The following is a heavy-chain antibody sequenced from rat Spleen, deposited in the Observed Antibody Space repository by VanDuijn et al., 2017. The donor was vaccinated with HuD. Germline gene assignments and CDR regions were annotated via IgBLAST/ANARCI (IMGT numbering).Heavy chain of an antibody. CDR3: TRDRYGGSAYNWFAY. V-gene: IGHV5-22*01. CDR2: ISYEGSST. Sequence: EVQLVESGGGLVQPGRSLKLSCAASGFTFSNYDMAWVRQAPKKGLEWVASISYEGSSTYYGDSVKGRFTISRDNAKSTLYLQMNSLRSEDTATYYCTRDRYGGSAYNWFAYWGQGTLVTVSS. J-gene: IGHJ3*01. D-gene: IGHD1-11*01. CDR1: GFTFSNYD.